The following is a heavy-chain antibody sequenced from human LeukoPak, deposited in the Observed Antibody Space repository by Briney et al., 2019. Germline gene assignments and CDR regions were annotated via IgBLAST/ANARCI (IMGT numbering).Heavy chain of an antibody. CDR2: IKRDGSQT. CDR3: ARERETYNDY. Sequence: GGSLRLSCAVSGFTFSTFWMTWVRQAPGKGLEWVINIKRDGSQTYYVASVRGRFTISRDNDKNSLYLQMNSLRAEDTAVYFCARERETYNDYWGQGTLVTVSS. D-gene: IGHD1-1*01. J-gene: IGHJ4*02. V-gene: IGHV3-7*01. CDR1: GFTFSTFW.